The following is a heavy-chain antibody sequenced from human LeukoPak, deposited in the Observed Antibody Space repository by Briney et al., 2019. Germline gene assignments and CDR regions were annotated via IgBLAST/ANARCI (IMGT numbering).Heavy chain of an antibody. CDR2: IYYSGST. Sequence: SETLSLTCTVSGGSISSYYWSWIRQPPGKGLEWIGYIYYSGSTNYNPSLKSRVTISADTSKNQFSLRLSSVTAADTAVYFRARHNLYCRSTSCYVKDYYYGMDVWGQGTTVTVSS. CDR1: GGSISSYY. J-gene: IGHJ6*02. D-gene: IGHD2-2*01. V-gene: IGHV4-59*08. CDR3: ARHNLYCRSTSCYVKDYYYGMDV.